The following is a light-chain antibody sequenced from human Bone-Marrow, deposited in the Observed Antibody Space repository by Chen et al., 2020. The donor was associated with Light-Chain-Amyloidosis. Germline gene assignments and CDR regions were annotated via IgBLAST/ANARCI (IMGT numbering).Light chain of an antibody. V-gene: IGLV1-51*02. J-gene: IGLJ3*02. CDR3: ATWDSSLTVWM. CDR1: NYTIGINY. CDR2: ENN. Sequence: QSVLTQPPPVPAAPGQTVTISCSGSNYTIGINYVSWYQPLPGTPPKLLISENNQRPSEIPDRFSGSKSGTSATLGVAGLQTGDEADYYCATWDSSLTVWMFGGGTKLTVL.